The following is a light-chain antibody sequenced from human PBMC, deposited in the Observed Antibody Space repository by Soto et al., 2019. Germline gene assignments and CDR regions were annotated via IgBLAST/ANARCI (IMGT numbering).Light chain of an antibody. J-gene: IGLJ7*01. CDR3: ETWDSNTHAV. Sequence: QPVLTQSSSASASLGSSVKLTCTLSSGHSGYIIAWHQQQPGKAPRYLMKLEGSGSYNKGSGVPDRFSGSSSGADRYLTISNLQFEDEADYYCETWDSNTHAVFGGGTQLTVL. V-gene: IGLV4-60*02. CDR1: SGHSGYI. CDR2: LEGSGSY.